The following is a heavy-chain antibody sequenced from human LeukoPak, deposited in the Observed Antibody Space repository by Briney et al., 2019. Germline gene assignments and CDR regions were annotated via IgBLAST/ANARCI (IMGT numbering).Heavy chain of an antibody. Sequence: SGGSLRLSCAASGFTFSSYAMSWVRQAPGKGLEWVSTISYSGGATNYADPVKGRFTISRDNSKNTLYLQMNSLRAEDTAVYYCAKDLTTVTTGRGNFDYWGQGTLVTVSS. CDR3: AKDLTTVTTGRGNFDY. CDR1: GFTFSSYA. D-gene: IGHD4-17*01. CDR2: ISYSGGAT. J-gene: IGHJ4*02. V-gene: IGHV3-23*01.